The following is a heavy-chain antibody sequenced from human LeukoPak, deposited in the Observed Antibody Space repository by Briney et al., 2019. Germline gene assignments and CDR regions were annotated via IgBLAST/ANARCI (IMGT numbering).Heavy chain of an antibody. Sequence: SVKVSCKASGGTFSSYAISWVRQAPGQGLEWMGGIIPIFGTANYAQKFQGRVTITADESTSTAYMELSSLRSDDTAVYYCAREERYCSSSRCFVGVGNDYWGQGTLVSVCS. V-gene: IGHV1-69*13. D-gene: IGHD2-2*01. CDR3: AREERYCSSSRCFVGVGNDY. CDR2: IIPIFGTA. CDR1: GGTFSSYA. J-gene: IGHJ4*02.